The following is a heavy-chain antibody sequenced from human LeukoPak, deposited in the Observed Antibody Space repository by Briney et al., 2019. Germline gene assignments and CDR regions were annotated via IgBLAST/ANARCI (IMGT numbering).Heavy chain of an antibody. J-gene: IGHJ3*02. CDR3: ARGGDCYSSENDAFDI. CDR1: GYTFTRYY. D-gene: IGHD2-21*02. CDR2: INPNSGGT. V-gene: IGHV1-2*02. Sequence: GASVKVSCKASGYTFTRYYMHWVRQAPGQGLEWMGWINPNSGGTNYAQKFQGRVTMTRDTSISTAYMELSRLRSDDTAVYYCARGGDCYSSENDAFDIWGQGTMVTVSS.